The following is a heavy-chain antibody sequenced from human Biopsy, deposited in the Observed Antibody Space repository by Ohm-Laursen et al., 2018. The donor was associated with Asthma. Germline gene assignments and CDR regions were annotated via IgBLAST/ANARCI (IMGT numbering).Heavy chain of an antibody. J-gene: IGHJ6*02. CDR1: GGTFSNFA. CDR2: IMTGFGTT. Sequence: PSVNVSCKAPGGTFSNFAISWVRQAPGQGLEWLGGIMTGFGTTNNAQKFQGRVTITADESTSTAYMEVTSLRSEDTAIYYCARCQVGYSSGWSLLLKKIYYSGMDVWGQGTAVTVSS. V-gene: IGHV1-69*01. D-gene: IGHD6-19*01. CDR3: ARCQVGYSSGWSLLLKKIYYSGMDV.